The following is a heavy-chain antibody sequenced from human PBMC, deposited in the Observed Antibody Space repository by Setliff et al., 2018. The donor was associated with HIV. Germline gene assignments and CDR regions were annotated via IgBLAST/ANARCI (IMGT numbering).Heavy chain of an antibody. CDR2: MDPSNSYT. Sequence: PGESLKISCKGSGYNFANHYISWVRQEPGKGLEWMGKMDPSNSYTNYDPSFQGHVTMSADTSINTAYLHFNNLKASDSAIYYCARHGEEHPSSFFDPWGQGTLVTVSS. V-gene: IGHV5-10-1*01. J-gene: IGHJ5*02. CDR3: ARHGEEHPSSFFDP. CDR1: GYNFANHY. D-gene: IGHD3-10*01.